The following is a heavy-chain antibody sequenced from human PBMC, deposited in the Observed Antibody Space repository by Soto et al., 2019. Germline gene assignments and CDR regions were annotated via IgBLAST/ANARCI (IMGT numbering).Heavy chain of an antibody. J-gene: IGHJ4*02. V-gene: IGHV1-24*01. CDR2: FDPEDGET. D-gene: IGHD3-9*01. CDR1: GYTLTELS. CDR3: ATSVSKLGYYDILTGYYKSTDFEY. Sequence: ASVKVSCKVSGYTLTELSMHWVRQAPGKGLEWMGGFDPEDGETLYAQKFQGRVTMTEDTSTDTAYMELSSLRSEDTAVYYCATSVSKLGYYDILTGYYKSTDFEYWGQGTLVTVSS.